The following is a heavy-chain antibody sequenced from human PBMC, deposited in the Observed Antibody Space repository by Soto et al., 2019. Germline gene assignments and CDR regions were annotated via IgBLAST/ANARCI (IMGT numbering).Heavy chain of an antibody. CDR2: IWYGGSNK. D-gene: IGHD5-18*01. V-gene: IGHV3-33*01. CDR1: GFTFSSYG. J-gene: IGHJ4*02. CDR3: ARESSYGYRMGNSFDS. Sequence: GGSLRLSCAASGFTFSSYGMHWVRQAPGKGLEWVAVIWYGGSNKCYADSVKGRFTISRDNSKKTLYLKMNSLRAEERAVYYCARESSYGYRMGNSFDSGGQGTLVTVSS.